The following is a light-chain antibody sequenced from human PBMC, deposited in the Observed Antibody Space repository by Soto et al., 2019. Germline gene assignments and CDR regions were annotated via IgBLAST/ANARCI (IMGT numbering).Light chain of an antibody. CDR2: GAA. CDR1: QSVSSN. Sequence: EIVMTQSPATLSVSPGERATLSCRASQSVSSNLAWYQQKPGQAPRLLIYGAATRATGIPARFSGSGSGTEFTLTISSLQSEDFAVYYCQQYGSSSLWTFGQGTKVDIK. J-gene: IGKJ1*01. CDR3: QQYGSSSLWT. V-gene: IGKV3-15*01.